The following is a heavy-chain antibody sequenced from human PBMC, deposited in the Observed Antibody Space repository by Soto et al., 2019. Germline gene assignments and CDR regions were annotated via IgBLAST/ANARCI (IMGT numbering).Heavy chain of an antibody. V-gene: IGHV1-18*01. CDR2: ISAYNGNT. CDR1: GYTFTSYG. Sequence: ASVKVSCKASGYTFTSYGISWVRQAPGQGLEWMGWISAYNGNTNYAQKLRGRVTMTTDTSTSTAYMELRSLRSDDTAVYYCARDNEDILTGYCNRGSSDYWGQGTLVTVSS. D-gene: IGHD3-9*01. J-gene: IGHJ4*02. CDR3: ARDNEDILTGYCNRGSSDY.